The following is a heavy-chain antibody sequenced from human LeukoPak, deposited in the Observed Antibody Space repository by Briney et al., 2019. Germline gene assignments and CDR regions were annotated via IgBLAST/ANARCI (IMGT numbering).Heavy chain of an antibody. V-gene: IGHV3-48*01. CDR2: ISSSSSTI. D-gene: IGHD3-3*01. Sequence: PGGSLRLSCAASGFTVSSIYMNWVRQAPGKGLEWVSYISSSSSTIYYADSVKGRFTISRDNAKNSLYLQMNSLRAEDTAVYYCARETITYDFWSGPDAFDIWGQGTMVTVSS. CDR1: GFTVSSIY. CDR3: ARETITYDFWSGPDAFDI. J-gene: IGHJ3*02.